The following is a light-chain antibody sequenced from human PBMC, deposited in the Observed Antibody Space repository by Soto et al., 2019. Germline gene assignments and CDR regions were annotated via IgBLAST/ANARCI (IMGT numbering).Light chain of an antibody. Sequence: EIVLTQSPGTLSLSPGERATLSCRTSQSISSSYLAWYQQKPGQAPRLLIYNTSSRATGIPDRFGGSGSGTDFTLTISRLESEDFAVYYCQQYGSSPRTFGQGTKVEIK. CDR2: NTS. V-gene: IGKV3-20*01. CDR3: QQYGSSPRT. CDR1: QSISSSY. J-gene: IGKJ1*01.